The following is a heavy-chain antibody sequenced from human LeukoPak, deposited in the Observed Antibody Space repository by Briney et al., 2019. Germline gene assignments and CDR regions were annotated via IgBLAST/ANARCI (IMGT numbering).Heavy chain of an antibody. D-gene: IGHD4-17*01. V-gene: IGHV1-2*02. CDR1: GYTLTGYY. CDR3: AIGGDYGDYVRPFDY. Sequence: SVKVSCKASGYTLTGYYMHWVRQAPGPGLEWMGWINPNSGGTNYAQKFQGRVTMTRDTSIRTAYMELRRLRSDDTAVYYCAIGGDYGDYVRPFDYWGQGTLVTVSS. CDR2: INPNSGGT. J-gene: IGHJ4*02.